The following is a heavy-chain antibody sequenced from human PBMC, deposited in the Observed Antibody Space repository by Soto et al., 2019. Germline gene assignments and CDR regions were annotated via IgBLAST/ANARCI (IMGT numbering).Heavy chain of an antibody. CDR2: INPSRSTS. CDR3: ATSYGSGYRAFDS. Sequence: QVQLVQSGADVQRPGSSVRVSCKASGDTFNFYTINWVRQAPGQGLQWMGRINPSRSTSNYAPRFQVRVTMTADKSTSTAYMELSSLRSEDTAMYYCATSYGSGYRAFDSWGQGALVTVSS. J-gene: IGHJ4*02. CDR1: GDTFNFYT. V-gene: IGHV1-69*08. D-gene: IGHD3-10*01.